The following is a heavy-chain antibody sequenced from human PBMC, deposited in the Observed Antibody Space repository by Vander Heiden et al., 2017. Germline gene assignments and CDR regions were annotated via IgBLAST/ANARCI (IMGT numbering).Heavy chain of an antibody. V-gene: IGHV3-9*01. CDR3: IKETSAGGADV. CDR1: GFTFPVYS. Sequence: ELKLVESGGDLVQPGGSLRLSCAASGFTFPVYSMHWVRQVPGKGLQWVSGSNWNSGRIGYADSVKGRFTISRDNAKNSLYLQMNSLRGEDTALYYCIKETSAGGADVWGQGTTVTVSS. CDR2: SNWNSGRI. D-gene: IGHD1-26*01. J-gene: IGHJ6*02.